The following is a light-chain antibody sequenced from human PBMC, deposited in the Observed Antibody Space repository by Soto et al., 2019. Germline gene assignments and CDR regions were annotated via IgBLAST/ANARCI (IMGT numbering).Light chain of an antibody. Sequence: DIQMTQSPYTLSASVGDRVTITCRASQTINSWLARYQQKPGKAPKLLIHKASSLESGVPSRFSGSGSGTEFTLTISSLQPDDFATYYCQQYNSHPFTFGPGTKVDIK. J-gene: IGKJ3*01. CDR2: KAS. CDR3: QQYNSHPFT. CDR1: QTINSW. V-gene: IGKV1-5*03.